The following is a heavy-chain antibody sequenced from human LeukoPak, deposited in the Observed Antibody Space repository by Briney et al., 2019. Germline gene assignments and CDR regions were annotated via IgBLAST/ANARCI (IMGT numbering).Heavy chain of an antibody. CDR3: AIVVIAYGGVYAFDI. J-gene: IGHJ3*02. Sequence: SVKVSCKASGGTFSSYAISWVRQAPGQGLEWMGGIIPIFGTANYAQKFQGRVTITADESTSTAYMELSSLRSEDTAVYYCAIVVIAYGGVYAFDIWGQGTMVTVSS. V-gene: IGHV1-69*13. CDR2: IIPIFGTA. CDR1: GGTFSSYA. D-gene: IGHD2-21*01.